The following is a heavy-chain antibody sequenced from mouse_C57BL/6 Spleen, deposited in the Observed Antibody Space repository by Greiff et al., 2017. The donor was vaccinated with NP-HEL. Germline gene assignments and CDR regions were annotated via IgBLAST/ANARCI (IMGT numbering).Heavy chain of an antibody. V-gene: IGHV1-64*01. CDR3: ARNYDYDPYAMDY. CDR1: GYTFTSYW. D-gene: IGHD2-4*01. J-gene: IGHJ4*01. Sequence: QVQLQQSGAELVKPGASVKLSCKASGYTFTSYWMHWVKQRPGQGLEWIGMIHPNSGSTNYNEKFKSKATLTVDKSSSTAYMQLSSLTSEDSAVYYCARNYDYDPYAMDYWGQGTSVTVSS. CDR2: IHPNSGST.